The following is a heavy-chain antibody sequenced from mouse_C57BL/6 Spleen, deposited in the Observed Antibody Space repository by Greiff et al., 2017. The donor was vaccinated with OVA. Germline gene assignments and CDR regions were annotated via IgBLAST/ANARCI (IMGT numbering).Heavy chain of an antibody. V-gene: IGHV1-22*01. Sequence: VQLQQSGPELVKPGASVKMSCKASGYTFTDYNMHWVKQSHGKSLEWIGYINPNNGGTSYNQKFKGKATLTVNKSSSTASMELRSLTSEDAAVYYCASAGIYGYDGYWGQGTTLTVSS. CDR3: ASAGIYGYDGY. CDR2: INPNNGGT. CDR1: GYTFTDYN. J-gene: IGHJ2*01. D-gene: IGHD2-2*01.